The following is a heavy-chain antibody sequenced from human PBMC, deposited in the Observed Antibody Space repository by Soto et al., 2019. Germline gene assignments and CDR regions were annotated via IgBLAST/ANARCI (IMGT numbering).Heavy chain of an antibody. CDR1: GGSISSGGYY. D-gene: IGHD5-12*01. J-gene: IGHJ4*02. CDR2: IYYSGST. V-gene: IGHV4-31*03. Sequence: SETLSLTCTVSGGSISSGGYYWSWIRQHPGKGLEWIGYIYYSGSTYYNPSLKSRVTISVDTSKNQFSLKLSSVTAADTAVYYCARSLAKMATITVFDYWGQGTLVTVSS. CDR3: ARSLAKMATITVFDY.